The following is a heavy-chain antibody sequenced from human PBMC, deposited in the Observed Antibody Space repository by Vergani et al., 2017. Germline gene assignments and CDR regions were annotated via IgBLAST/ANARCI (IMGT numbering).Heavy chain of an antibody. CDR3: AKKRGIAVAGVDY. Sequence: EVQLVESGGGLVQPGGSLRLSCAASGFTVSSNYMSWVRQAPGKGLEWVSVIYSGGSTYYADSVKGRFTISRDNSKNTLYLQMNSLRAEDTAVYYCAKKRGIAVAGVDYGGQGTLVTVSS. D-gene: IGHD6-19*01. CDR2: IYSGGST. J-gene: IGHJ4*02. CDR1: GFTVSSNY. V-gene: IGHV3-66*01.